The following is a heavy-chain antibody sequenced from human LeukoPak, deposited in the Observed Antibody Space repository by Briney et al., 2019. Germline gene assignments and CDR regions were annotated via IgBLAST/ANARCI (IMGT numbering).Heavy chain of an antibody. CDR1: GFTFTSYA. V-gene: IGHV3-15*01. CDR2: IKSKTDGGTT. CDR3: TTRGSYSRSGSYFRVDY. J-gene: IGHJ4*02. Sequence: PGGSLRLSCAASGFTFTSYAMSWVRQAPGRGLEWVGRIKSKTDGGTTDYAAPVKGRFTISRDDSKNTLYLQMNSLKTEDTAVYYCTTRGSYSRSGSYFRVDYWGQGTLVTVSS. D-gene: IGHD1-26*01.